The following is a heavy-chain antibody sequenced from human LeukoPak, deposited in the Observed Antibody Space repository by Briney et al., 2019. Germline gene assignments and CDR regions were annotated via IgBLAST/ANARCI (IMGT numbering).Heavy chain of an antibody. CDR1: GFTVSSTH. CDR2: IYSSASI. Sequence: GGSLRLSCAASGFTVSSTHMSWVRQAPGKGLEWVSLIYSSASIYYADSVKGRFTISRDNSKTTLYLQMNSLRAEDTAVYYCAKDPMVMAVAWGQGTLVTVSS. D-gene: IGHD5-18*01. V-gene: IGHV3-66*01. CDR3: AKDPMVMAVA. J-gene: IGHJ5*02.